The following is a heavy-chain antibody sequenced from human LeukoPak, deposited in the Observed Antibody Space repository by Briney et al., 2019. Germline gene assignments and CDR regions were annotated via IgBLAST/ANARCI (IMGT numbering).Heavy chain of an antibody. J-gene: IGHJ4*02. CDR2: IYYSGNT. CDR3: ASMKWELPRDSFYFDY. Sequence: SETLSLTCTVSGDSISSYYWSWIRQPPGKGLEWIGYIYYSGNTNYNPSLKSRVTISVDTSKNQFSLKLSSVTAADTAVYYCASMKWELPRDSFYFDYWGQGTLVTVSS. CDR1: GDSISSYY. V-gene: IGHV4-59*12. D-gene: IGHD1-26*01.